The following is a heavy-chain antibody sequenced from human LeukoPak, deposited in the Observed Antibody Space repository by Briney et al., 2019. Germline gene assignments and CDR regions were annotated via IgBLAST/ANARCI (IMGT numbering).Heavy chain of an antibody. D-gene: IGHD3-10*01. Sequence: SETLSLTCDVYGGSFSGGSFSGYYWSWIRQPPGKGLEWIGEINHRGSTNYNPSLKSRVTISVATSKNQFSLKLSSVTAADTAVYYCARARYYGSGSYFTNYFDYWGQGTLVTVSS. CDR3: ARARYYGSGSYFTNYFDY. V-gene: IGHV4-34*01. CDR2: INHRGST. J-gene: IGHJ4*02. CDR1: GGSFSGGSFSGYY.